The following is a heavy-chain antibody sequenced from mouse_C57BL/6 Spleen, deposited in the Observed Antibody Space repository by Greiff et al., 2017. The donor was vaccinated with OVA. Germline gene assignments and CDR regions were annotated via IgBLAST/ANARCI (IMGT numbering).Heavy chain of an antibody. V-gene: IGHV1-42*01. Sequence: VQLQQSGPELVKPGASVKISCKASGYSFTGYYMNWVKQSPEKSLEWIGEINPSTGGTTYNQKFKAKATLTVDKSSSTAYMQLKSLTSDDAAVYYCGRGAYSNWFAYWGQGTLVTVSA. J-gene: IGHJ3*01. CDR2: INPSTGGT. CDR3: GRGAYSNWFAY. CDR1: GYSFTGYY. D-gene: IGHD2-5*01.